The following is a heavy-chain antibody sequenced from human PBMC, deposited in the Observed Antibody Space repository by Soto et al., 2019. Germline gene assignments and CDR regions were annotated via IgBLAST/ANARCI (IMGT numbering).Heavy chain of an antibody. CDR2: IYYSGST. D-gene: IGHD5-18*01. CDR3: ATSLSASRHYYYYGMDV. V-gene: IGHV4-30-4*01. Sequence: LSLTCTVSGGSISSGDYYWSWIRQPPGKGLEWIGYIYYSGSTYYNPSLKSRVTISVDTSKNQFSLKLSSVTAADTAVYYCATSLSASRHYYYYGMDVWGQGTTVTVSS. J-gene: IGHJ6*02. CDR1: GGSISSGDYY.